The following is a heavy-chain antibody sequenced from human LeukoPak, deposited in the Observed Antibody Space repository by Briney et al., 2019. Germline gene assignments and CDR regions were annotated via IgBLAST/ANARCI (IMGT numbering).Heavy chain of an antibody. V-gene: IGHV3-33*01. CDR1: GFIFSSYG. D-gene: IGHD5-12*01. CDR3: ARDRGAGGYDHDY. J-gene: IGHJ4*02. Sequence: GGSLRLSCAASGFIFSSYGMHWVRQAPGRGLEWVAFMWSDGINQYYADSVKGRFAISRDNSKNTLYLQMNSLRVEDTAVYYCARDRGAGGYDHDYWGQGALVTVSS. CDR2: MWSDGINQ.